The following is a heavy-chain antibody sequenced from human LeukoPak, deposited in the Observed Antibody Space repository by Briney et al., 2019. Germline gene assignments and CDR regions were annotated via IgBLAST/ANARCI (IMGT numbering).Heavy chain of an antibody. CDR2: IYYSGRS. D-gene: IGHD3-22*01. Sequence: SETLSLTCTVSGGSISNYSYYWGWIRQPPGKGLEWIGIIYYSGRSYNNPSHQSRVTLSVDTSKNQFSLKLSSVTAADTAVYYCAGLPLYYYDSSGHDYWGQGTLVTVSS. V-gene: IGHV4-39*01. J-gene: IGHJ4*02. CDR3: AGLPLYYYDSSGHDY. CDR1: GGSISNYSYY.